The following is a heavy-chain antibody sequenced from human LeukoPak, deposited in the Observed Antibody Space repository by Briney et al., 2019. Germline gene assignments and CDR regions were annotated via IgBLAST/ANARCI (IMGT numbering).Heavy chain of an antibody. Sequence: GASVKVSCKASGYTFTGYYMHWVGPAAGQGVDWMGWINPNSGGTNYAQKFQGRVTMTRDTSISTAYMELSKLRSDDTAVYYCARSRGLELLRFDYWGQGTLVTVSS. J-gene: IGHJ4*02. CDR2: INPNSGGT. CDR1: GYTFTGYY. V-gene: IGHV1-2*02. CDR3: ARSRGLELLRFDY. D-gene: IGHD1-7*01.